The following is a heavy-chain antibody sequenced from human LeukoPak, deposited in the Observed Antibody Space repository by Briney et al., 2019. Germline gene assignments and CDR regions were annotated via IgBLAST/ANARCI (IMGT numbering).Heavy chain of an antibody. CDR3: ARNVGSGFDY. CDR1: GYTFTSYY. D-gene: IGHD1-1*01. CDR2: INPSGGST. V-gene: IGHV1-46*01. Sequence: GASVKVSCKASGYTFTSYYIHWVRQAPGQGLEWMGFINPSGGSTSYAQKFQGRVTMTRDTSTSTVYMELSSLRSEDTAVYYCARNVGSGFDYWGQGTLVTVSS. J-gene: IGHJ4*02.